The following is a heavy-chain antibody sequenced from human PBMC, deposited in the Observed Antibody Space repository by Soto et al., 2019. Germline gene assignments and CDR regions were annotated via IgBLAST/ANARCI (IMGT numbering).Heavy chain of an antibody. D-gene: IGHD3-10*01. V-gene: IGHV3-74*01. CDR2: IDNAGTDS. CDR3: ARGWFGPDV. Sequence: EVQLVESGGGLVQPGGSLRLSCAASGFTFSGRSMHWVRQAPGKGLVWVSGIDNAGTDSTYADSVKGRFTSSRDNAKNTLYRQMSSLGVEDTAVYYCARGWFGPDVWGKGTTVTVSS. CDR1: GFTFSGRS. J-gene: IGHJ6*04.